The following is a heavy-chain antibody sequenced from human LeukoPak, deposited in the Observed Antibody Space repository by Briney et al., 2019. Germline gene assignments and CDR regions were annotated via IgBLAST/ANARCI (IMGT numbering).Heavy chain of an antibody. CDR2: INHSGST. D-gene: IGHD3-9*01. J-gene: IGHJ5*02. CDR3: ARLTGYSSESWFDP. V-gene: IGHV4-34*01. CDR1: GGSFSGYY. Sequence: SETLSLTCAVYGGSFSGYYWSWIRQPPGKGLERIGEINHSGSTNYNPSLKSRVTISVDTSKNQFSLKLRSVTAADTAVYYCARLTGYSSESWFDPWGQGTLVTVSS.